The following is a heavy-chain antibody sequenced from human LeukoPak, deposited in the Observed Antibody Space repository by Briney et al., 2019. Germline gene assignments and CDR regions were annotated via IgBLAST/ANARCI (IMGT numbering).Heavy chain of an antibody. J-gene: IGHJ4*02. CDR3: ARDLVYYDSSGYYYPGTN. CDR2: ISAYNGNT. D-gene: IGHD3-22*01. Sequence: ASVKVSCKASGYTFTSYGISWARQAPGQGLEWMGWISAYNGNTNYAQKLQGRVTMTTDTSTSTAYMELRSLRSDDTAVYYCARDLVYYDSSGYYYPGTNWGQGTLVTVSS. V-gene: IGHV1-18*01. CDR1: GYTFTSYG.